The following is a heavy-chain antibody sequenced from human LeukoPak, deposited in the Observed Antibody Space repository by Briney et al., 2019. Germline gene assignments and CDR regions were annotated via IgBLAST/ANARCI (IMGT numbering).Heavy chain of an antibody. CDR2: INPNTGGT. Sequence: ASVKVSCKASGYTFTGYYIHWVRQAPGQGLEWMGWINPNTGGTNYAQSFQGRVTMTRDTSISTAYMDLSRLRSDDTAVYYCARGHSTLDYWGQGTLVTVSS. V-gene: IGHV1-2*02. CDR3: ARGHSTLDY. CDR1: GYTFTGYY. J-gene: IGHJ4*02. D-gene: IGHD2/OR15-2a*01.